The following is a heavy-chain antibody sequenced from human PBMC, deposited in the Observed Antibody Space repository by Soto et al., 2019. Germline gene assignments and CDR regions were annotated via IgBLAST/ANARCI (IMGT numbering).Heavy chain of an antibody. J-gene: IGHJ6*02. CDR3: ASGCSVACTEFPYYYYGMDV. Sequence: GGSLRLSCAASGFTFSSYSMNWVRQAPGKGLEWVSYISSSSSTIYYADSVKGRFTISRENAKNSLYLQMNSLRDEDTAVYYCASGCSVACTEFPYYYYGMDVWGQGTTVTVSS. V-gene: IGHV3-48*02. CDR2: ISSSSSTI. CDR1: GFTFSSYS. D-gene: IGHD6-19*01.